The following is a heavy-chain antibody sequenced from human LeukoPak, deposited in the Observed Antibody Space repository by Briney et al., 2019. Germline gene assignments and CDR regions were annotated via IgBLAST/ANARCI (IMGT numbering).Heavy chain of an antibody. CDR2: IYYSGST. J-gene: IGHJ5*02. CDR1: GGSIGSGGYY. CDR3: ARGRAAGNNWFDP. V-gene: IGHV4-31*03. Sequence: SQTLSLTCTVSGGSIGSGGYYWSWIRQHPGKGLERIGYIYYSGSTYYNPSLKSRVTISVDTSKNQFSLKLSSVTAADTAVYYCARGRAAGNNWFDPWGQGTLVTVSS. D-gene: IGHD6-13*01.